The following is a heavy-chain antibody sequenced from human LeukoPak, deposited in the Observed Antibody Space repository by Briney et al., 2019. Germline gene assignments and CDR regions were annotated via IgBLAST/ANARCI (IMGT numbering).Heavy chain of an antibody. Sequence: PGGSLRLSCTGFGFTFGDYAMSWVRQAPGKGLEWVGFIKTKAYRGTTEYAASVKGRFTISRDDSKSIAYLQMNSLKTEDTAVYYCTRSPLVVSAATDYWGQGTLVTVSS. V-gene: IGHV3-49*04. J-gene: IGHJ4*02. CDR2: IKTKAYRGTT. CDR3: TRSPLVVSAATDY. CDR1: GFTFGDYA. D-gene: IGHD2-2*01.